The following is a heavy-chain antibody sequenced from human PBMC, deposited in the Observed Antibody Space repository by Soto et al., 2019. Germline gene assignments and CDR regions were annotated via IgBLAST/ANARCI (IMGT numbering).Heavy chain of an antibody. CDR1: GFTFSSYA. J-gene: IGHJ4*02. Sequence: GGSLRLSCAASGFTFSSYAMSWVRQAPGKGLEWVSAISGSGGSTYYADSVKGRFTISRDNSKNTLYLQMNSLRAEDTAVYYCAKATYYYDSSGYYPFDYWGQGTLVTSPQ. CDR3: AKATYYYDSSGYYPFDY. V-gene: IGHV3-23*01. CDR2: ISGSGGST. D-gene: IGHD3-22*01.